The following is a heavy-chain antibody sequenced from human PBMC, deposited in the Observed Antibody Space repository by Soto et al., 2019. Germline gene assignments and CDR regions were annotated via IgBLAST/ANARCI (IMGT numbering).Heavy chain of an antibody. CDR3: ARHRIEVVWRGFDY. D-gene: IGHD3-10*01. CDR1: TDSSSFTNSY. CDR2: SSYNGCT. V-gene: IGHV4-39*01. J-gene: IGHJ4*02. Sequence: QLQLQESGPGLVKHSETLSLTCTVSTDSSSFTNSYWGWIRQPPGKGLQWIVSSSYNGCTFSNPSLKGRVVISFDTSKKQSSLQVTSLTVADTAVYFCARHRIEVVWRGFDYWGQGSPVTFSS.